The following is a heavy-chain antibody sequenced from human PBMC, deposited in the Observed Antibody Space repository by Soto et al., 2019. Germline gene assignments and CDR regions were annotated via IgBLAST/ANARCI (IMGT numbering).Heavy chain of an antibody. CDR2: IYPGDSDP. CDR1: GYSFTNYW. CDR3: ARQSDILDIAVAGTGDY. J-gene: IGHJ4*02. Sequence: GESLKISCKASGYSFTNYWIAWMRQMPGKGLEWKGIIYPGDSDPRYSPSFQGQVTISTDNSISTAYLQWSSLKASDIAMYYCARQSDILDIAVAGTGDYWGQGTLVTVSS. D-gene: IGHD6-19*01. V-gene: IGHV5-51*01.